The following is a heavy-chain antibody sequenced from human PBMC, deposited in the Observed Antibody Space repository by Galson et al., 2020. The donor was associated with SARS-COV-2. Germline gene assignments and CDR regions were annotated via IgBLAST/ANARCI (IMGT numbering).Heavy chain of an antibody. Sequence: SGPTLVKPTQTLTLTCTFSGFSLSTSGMRVSWIRQPPGKALEWLARIDWDDDKFYSTSLKTRLTISKDTSKNQVVLTMTNMDPVDTATYYCARTYYDILTCYQNAFDIWGQGTMVTVSS. CDR2: IDWDDDK. CDR1: GFSLSTSGMR. CDR3: ARTYYDILTCYQNAFDI. D-gene: IGHD3-9*01. J-gene: IGHJ3*02. V-gene: IGHV2-70*04.